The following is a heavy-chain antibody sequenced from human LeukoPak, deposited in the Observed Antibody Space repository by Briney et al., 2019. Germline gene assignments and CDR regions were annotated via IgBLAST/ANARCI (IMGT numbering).Heavy chain of an antibody. D-gene: IGHD3-22*01. CDR3: ARDLNHYDSSGYTY. J-gene: IGHJ4*02. CDR2: IYYSGST. CDR1: GASISGSGYY. V-gene: IGHV4-39*07. Sequence: SETLSLTCTVSGASISGSGYYWGWIRQPPGKGLEWIGSIYYSGSTYYNPSLKSRVTISVDTSKNQFSLKLSSVTAADTAVYYCARDLNHYDSSGYTYWGQGTLVTVSS.